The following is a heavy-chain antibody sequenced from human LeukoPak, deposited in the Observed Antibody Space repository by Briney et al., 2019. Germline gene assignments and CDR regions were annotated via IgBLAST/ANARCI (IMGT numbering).Heavy chain of an antibody. CDR3: ATSRSTSWELGYFDY. D-gene: IGHD2-2*01. CDR1: GFTFSSYA. J-gene: IGHJ4*02. CDR2: ISGSGGST. Sequence: GGSLRLSCAASGFTFSSYAMSWVRQAPGKGLEWVSAISGSGGSTYYADSVKGRFTISRDNSKNTLYLQMNSLRAEDTAVYYCATSRSTSWELGYFDYWGQGALVTVSS. V-gene: IGHV3-23*01.